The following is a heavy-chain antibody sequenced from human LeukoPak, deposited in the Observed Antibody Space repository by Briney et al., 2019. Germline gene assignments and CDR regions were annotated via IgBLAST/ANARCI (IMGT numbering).Heavy chain of an antibody. D-gene: IGHD3-22*01. J-gene: IGHJ3*02. CDR2: IYWNDDK. CDR3: AHLNYYDSSGLSDAFDI. Sequence: VSGPTLVKPTQTLTLTCTFSGFSLSTSGVGVGWIRQPPGKALEWLALIYWNDDKRYSPSLKSRLTITEDTSKNQVVLTMTNMDPVDTATYYCAHLNYYDSSGLSDAFDIWGRGTMVTVSS. V-gene: IGHV2-5*01. CDR1: GFSLSTSGVG.